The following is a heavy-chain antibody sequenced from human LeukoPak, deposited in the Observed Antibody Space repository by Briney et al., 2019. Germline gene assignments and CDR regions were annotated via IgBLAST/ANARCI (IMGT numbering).Heavy chain of an antibody. CDR1: GFTFSSYS. CDR2: ISSSSSCI. J-gene: IGHJ4*02. CDR3: ARAVAGTSDY. V-gene: IGHV3-21*01. Sequence: RAGGSLRLSCAASGFTFSSYSMNWVRQAPGKGLEWVSSISSSSSCIYYADSVKGRFTISRDNAKNSLYLQMNSLRAEDTAVYYCARAVAGTSDYWGQGTLVTVSS. D-gene: IGHD6-19*01.